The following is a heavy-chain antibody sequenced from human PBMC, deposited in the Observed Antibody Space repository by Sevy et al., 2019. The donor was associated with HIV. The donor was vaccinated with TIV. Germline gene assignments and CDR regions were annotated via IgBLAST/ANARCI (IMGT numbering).Heavy chain of an antibody. Sequence: GESLKISCKGSGYKFADYWIAWVRHMPGKGLEWMGIIYPGDSDTRYSPSFQGQITISTDMSISTAYLQWSSLKASDTAMYYCARLDVWFGESIHDARGGMDVWGQGTTVTVSS. D-gene: IGHD3-10*01. CDR2: IYPGDSDT. J-gene: IGHJ6*02. CDR3: ARLDVWFGESIHDARGGMDV. V-gene: IGHV5-51*01. CDR1: GYKFADYW.